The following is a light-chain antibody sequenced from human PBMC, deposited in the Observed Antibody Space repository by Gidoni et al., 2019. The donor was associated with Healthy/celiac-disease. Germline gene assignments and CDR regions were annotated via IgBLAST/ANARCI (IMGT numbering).Light chain of an antibody. Sequence: DIHMTQSPSSLSASVGDRVTITCQASQDISNYLNWYQQKPGKAPKLLIYDASNLETGVPSRFSGSGSGTDFTFTISILQAEDIATYYCQQYDNLPLTFGGGTKVEIK. CDR1: QDISNY. J-gene: IGKJ4*01. CDR2: DAS. V-gene: IGKV1-33*01. CDR3: QQYDNLPLT.